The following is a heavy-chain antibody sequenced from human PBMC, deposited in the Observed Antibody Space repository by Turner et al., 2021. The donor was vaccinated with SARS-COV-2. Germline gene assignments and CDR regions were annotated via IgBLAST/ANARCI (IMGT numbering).Heavy chain of an antibody. J-gene: IGHJ5*02. V-gene: IGHV3-66*02. CDR3: ARDLNGGRGP. CDR2: IYSGDST. D-gene: IGHD1-1*01. CDR1: GFTVRSNY. Sequence: EVQLVESGGGLVQPGGSLRLSCAASGFTVRSNYMSWVRQAPGKGLEWVSVIYSGDSTFYADSVKGRFTISRDSSKNSLYLQTNSLRTEDTAVYYCARDLNGGRGPWGQGTLVTVSS.